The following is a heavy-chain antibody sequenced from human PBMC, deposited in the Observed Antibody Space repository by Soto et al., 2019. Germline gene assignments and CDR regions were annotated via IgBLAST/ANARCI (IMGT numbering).Heavy chain of an antibody. D-gene: IGHD3-10*01. V-gene: IGHV3-33*01. CDR1: GFTFSSYG. CDR2: IWYDGSNK. Sequence: QVQLVESGGGVVQPGRSLRLSCAASGFTFSSYGMHWVRQATGKGLEWVAVIWYDGSNKYYADSVKGRFTISRDNSKNTLYLQMNSLRAEDTAVYYCARDDGSGLDYWGQGTLVTVSS. CDR3: ARDDGSGLDY. J-gene: IGHJ4*02.